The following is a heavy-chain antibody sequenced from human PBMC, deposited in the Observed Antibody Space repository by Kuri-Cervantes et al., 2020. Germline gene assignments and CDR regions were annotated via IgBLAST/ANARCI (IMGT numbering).Heavy chain of an antibody. D-gene: IGHD2-21*01. CDR1: GFTFSSYG. J-gene: IGHJ2*01. V-gene: IGHV3-30*03. Sequence: RTLSLTCAASGFTFSSYGMHWVRQAPGKGLEWVAVISYDGSNKYYADSVKGRFTISRDNSKNTLYLQMNSLRAEDTAVYYCARDGPGVIREWYFDLWGRGTLVTVSS. CDR2: ISYDGSNK. CDR3: ARDGPGVIREWYFDL.